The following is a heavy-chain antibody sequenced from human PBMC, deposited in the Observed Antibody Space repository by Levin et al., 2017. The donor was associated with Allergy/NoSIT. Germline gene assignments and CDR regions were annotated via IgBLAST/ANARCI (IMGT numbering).Heavy chain of an antibody. Sequence: QPGESLKISCAASGFTFSSYWMHWVRQAPGKGLVWVSRINSDGSSTSYADSVKGRFTISRDNAKNTLYLQMNSLRAEDTAVYYCARDERTPGYSYGTGWYFDLWGRGTLVTVSS. CDR3: ARDERTPGYSYGTGWYFDL. V-gene: IGHV3-74*01. CDR1: GFTFSSYW. D-gene: IGHD5-18*01. J-gene: IGHJ2*01. CDR2: INSDGSST.